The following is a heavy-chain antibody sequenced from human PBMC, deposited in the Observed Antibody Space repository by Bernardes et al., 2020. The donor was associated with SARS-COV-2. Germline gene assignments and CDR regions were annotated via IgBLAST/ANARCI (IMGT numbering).Heavy chain of an antibody. D-gene: IGHD6-19*01. CDR3: ARGAVGLLDS. J-gene: IGHJ4*02. V-gene: IGHV3-74*03. CDR2: MNGDETST. CDR1: GFTFSSSW. Sequence: GGSLRLSCAASGFTFSSSWMHWVRQVPGKGLVWVSRMNGDETSTTYADSVKGRFTISRDNANNKLYLQMNNLAVEDTAVYYCARGAVGLLDSWGQGTLVTVSS.